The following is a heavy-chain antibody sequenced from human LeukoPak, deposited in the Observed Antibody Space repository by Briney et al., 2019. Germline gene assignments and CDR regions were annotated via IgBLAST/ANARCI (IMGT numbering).Heavy chain of an antibody. CDR1: GYTFTGYY. V-gene: IGHV1-2*02. J-gene: IGHJ6*02. D-gene: IGHD3-3*01. Sequence: ASVKVSCKASGYTFTGYYMHWVRQAPGQGLEWMGRINPNSGGTNYAQKFQGRVTMTRDTSISTAYMELGRLRSDDTAVYYCARFGGRTIFGVVTLDYYYGMDVWGQGTTVTVSS. CDR2: INPNSGGT. CDR3: ARFGGRTIFGVVTLDYYYGMDV.